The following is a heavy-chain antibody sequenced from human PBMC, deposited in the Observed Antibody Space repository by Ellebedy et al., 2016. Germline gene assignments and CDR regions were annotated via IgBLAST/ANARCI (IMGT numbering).Heavy chain of an antibody. Sequence: GESLKISCAVSGFSISTPWMHWVRQAPGKGLVWVSLTNPDGSRTTYADSVKGRFTVSRDNAKNTLSLELNSLTAEDTAVYYCARSDHNSFYVWGQGTTVTVSS. D-gene: IGHD1-1*01. J-gene: IGHJ6*02. CDR1: GFSISTPW. V-gene: IGHV3-74*01. CDR3: ARSDHNSFYV. CDR2: TNPDGSRT.